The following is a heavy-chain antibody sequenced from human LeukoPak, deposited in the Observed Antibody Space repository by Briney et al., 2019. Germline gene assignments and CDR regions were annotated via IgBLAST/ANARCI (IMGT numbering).Heavy chain of an antibody. J-gene: IGHJ6*03. Sequence: GGSLRLSCAASGFTFSTYDMHWVRQTTGKGLEWVSSIGTAGDTYYPGSVRGRFTISRENAKNSLYLQMNSLRAGDTAVYYCARGIVGALYMDVWGKGTTVTVSS. CDR2: IGTAGDT. D-gene: IGHD1-26*01. CDR1: GFTFSTYD. CDR3: ARGIVGALYMDV. V-gene: IGHV3-13*01.